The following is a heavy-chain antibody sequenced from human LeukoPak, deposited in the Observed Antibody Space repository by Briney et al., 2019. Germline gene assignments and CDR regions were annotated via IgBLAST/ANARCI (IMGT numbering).Heavy chain of an antibody. V-gene: IGHV1-24*01. D-gene: IGHD2-2*02. Sequence: GASVKVSCKVSGYTLTELSMHWVRQAPGKGLEWMGGFDPEDGETIYAQKFQGRVTMTEDTSTDTAYMELSSLRSEDTAVHYCATQSTGYCSSTSCYKYYYYYGMDVWGQGTTVTVSS. CDR1: GYTLTELS. CDR2: FDPEDGET. J-gene: IGHJ6*02. CDR3: ATQSTGYCSSTSCYKYYYYYGMDV.